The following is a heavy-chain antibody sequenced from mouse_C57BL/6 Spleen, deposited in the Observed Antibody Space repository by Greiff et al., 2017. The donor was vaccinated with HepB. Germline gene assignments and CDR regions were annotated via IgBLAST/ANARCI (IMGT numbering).Heavy chain of an antibody. CDR2: INPSNGGT. J-gene: IGHJ4*01. CDR3: ARGLLTTVVYYAMDD. D-gene: IGHD1-1*01. CDR1: GYTFTSYW. V-gene: IGHV1-53*01. Sequence: QVQLQQPGTELVKPGASVKLSCKASGYTFTSYWMHWVKQRPGQGLEWIGNINPSNGGTNYNEKFKSKATLTVDKSSSTAYMQLSSLTSEDSAVYYWARGLLTTVVYYAMDDWGQGTSVTVSS.